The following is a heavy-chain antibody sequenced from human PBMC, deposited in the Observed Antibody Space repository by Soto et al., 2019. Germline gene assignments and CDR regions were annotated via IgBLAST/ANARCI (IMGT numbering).Heavy chain of an antibody. Sequence: GASVKVSCKASGYTFTGYYMHWVRQAPGQGLEWMGWINPNSGGTNYAQKFQGWVTMTRDTSISTAYMELSRLRSDDTAVYYCARGEDYDYIWGSYRYRWFDPWGQGTLVTVSS. CDR1: GYTFTGYY. CDR3: ARGEDYDYIWGSYRYRWFDP. D-gene: IGHD3-16*02. V-gene: IGHV1-2*04. J-gene: IGHJ5*02. CDR2: INPNSGGT.